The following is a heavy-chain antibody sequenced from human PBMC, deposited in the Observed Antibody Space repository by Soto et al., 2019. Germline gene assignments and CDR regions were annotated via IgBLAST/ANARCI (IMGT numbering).Heavy chain of an antibody. CDR1: GYTFTSYA. J-gene: IGHJ6*02. V-gene: IGHV1-3*05. D-gene: IGHD5-18*01. CDR3: AREGYSYEGMDV. CDR2: INADNGNT. Sequence: QVQLVQSGAEEKKPGASVKVSCKASGYTFTSYAMHWGRQAPGQRHEWMGWINADNGNTKYSQKFQGRVTITRDTSASTDYMELSSLRSEDTAVYYCAREGYSYEGMDVWGQGTTVTVSS.